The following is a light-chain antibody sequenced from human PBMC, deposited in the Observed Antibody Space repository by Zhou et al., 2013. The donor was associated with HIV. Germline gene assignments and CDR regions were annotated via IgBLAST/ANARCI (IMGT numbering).Light chain of an antibody. Sequence: EIVMTQSPATLSVSPGEGATLSCRASQSVSSNLAWYQQKPGQAPRLLIFGASSRAPAIPDRFSGSGSGTDYTLTITRLEPEDFAVYYCQQYDRSPLTFGGGTKVEIK. CDR1: QSVSSN. CDR2: GAS. J-gene: IGKJ4*01. CDR3: QQYDRSPLT. V-gene: IGKV3-20*01.